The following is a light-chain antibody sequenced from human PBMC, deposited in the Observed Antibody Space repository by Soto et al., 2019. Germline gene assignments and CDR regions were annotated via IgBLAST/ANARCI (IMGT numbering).Light chain of an antibody. CDR2: GAS. CDR1: QSVSSSY. J-gene: IGKJ1*01. CDR3: QQRTSWPPWT. Sequence: SPGTLSLSPGERATLSCRASQSVSSSYLAWYQQKPGQAPRLLIYGASNRATGIPARFSGSGSGTDFTLTISSLEPEDFAVYYCQQRTSWPPWTFGQGTKVDIK. V-gene: IGKV3-11*01.